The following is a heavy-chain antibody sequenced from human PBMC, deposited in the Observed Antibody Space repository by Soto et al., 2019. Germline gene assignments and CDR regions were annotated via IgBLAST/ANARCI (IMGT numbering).Heavy chain of an antibody. D-gene: IGHD3-10*01. V-gene: IGHV3-48*01. J-gene: IGHJ4*02. CDR1: GFTFSTYS. Sequence: GGSLRLSCAASGFTFSTYSMNWVREAPGEGLEWVSYISSSSSTIYYADSVKGRFTISRDNAKNSLYLQMNSLRAEDTAVYYCASYGSGSYAFSYWGQGTLVTVSS. CDR3: ASYGSGSYAFSY. CDR2: ISSSSSTI.